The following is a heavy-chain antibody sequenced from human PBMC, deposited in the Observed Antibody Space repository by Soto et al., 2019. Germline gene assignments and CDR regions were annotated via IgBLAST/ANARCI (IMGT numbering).Heavy chain of an antibody. CDR1: GFTFSSYW. CDR3: ARATTQDY. V-gene: IGHV3-74*01. D-gene: IGHD5-12*01. Sequence: EVQLVESGGGLVQPGGSLRLSCAASGFTFSSYWMHWVRQAPGKGLVWVSRINSDGSSTSYADSLKGRFTISRDNSNNTLYLHMNSRRAADTAVYYCARATTQDYWGQGTLVTVSS. J-gene: IGHJ4*02. CDR2: INSDGSST.